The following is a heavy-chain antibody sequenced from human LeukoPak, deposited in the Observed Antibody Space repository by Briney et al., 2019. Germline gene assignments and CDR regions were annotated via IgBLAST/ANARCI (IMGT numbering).Heavy chain of an antibody. CDR2: IYFSENT. V-gene: IGHV4-31*03. J-gene: IGHJ5*02. Sequence: SETLSLTCTVSGGSISSGGYYWSWIRQHPGKGLEWIGYIYFSENTYYNPSLKSRVTISVDTSKNQFSLKLSSVTAADTAVYYCARDQDYYDSSGYPPWGQGTLVTVSS. CDR1: GGSISSGGYY. CDR3: ARDQDYYDSSGYPP. D-gene: IGHD3-22*01.